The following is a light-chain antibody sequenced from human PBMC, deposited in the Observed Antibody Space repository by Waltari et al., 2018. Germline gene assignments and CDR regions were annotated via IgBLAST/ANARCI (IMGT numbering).Light chain of an antibody. CDR1: SSDVGGYEY. J-gene: IGLJ1*01. Sequence: QSALTQPASVSGSPGQSITISCTGTSSDVGGYEYVSWFQQHPGKAPKVMIYGVSNRPSGVSDRFSAAKSGVTASLTISGLQAEDEADYYCSSYTSSNTFVFGTGTKVTVL. V-gene: IGLV2-14*01. CDR2: GVS. CDR3: SSYTSSNTFV.